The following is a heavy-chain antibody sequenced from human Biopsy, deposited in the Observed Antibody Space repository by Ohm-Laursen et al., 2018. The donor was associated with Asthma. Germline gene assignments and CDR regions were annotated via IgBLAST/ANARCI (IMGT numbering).Heavy chain of an antibody. CDR2: INAGNGNT. V-gene: IGHV1-3*01. CDR3: ARDFLFQHGSSWYYYYYGMDV. J-gene: IGHJ6*02. Sequence: ASVKVSCNASGYTFINYAIHWVRQAPGQRLEWMGWINAGNGNTKYSQKFQGRVTITRDTSASTAYMDLSSLRSEDTAVYYCARDFLFQHGSSWYYYYYGMDVWGQGTTVTVSS. CDR1: GYTFINYA. D-gene: IGHD6-13*01.